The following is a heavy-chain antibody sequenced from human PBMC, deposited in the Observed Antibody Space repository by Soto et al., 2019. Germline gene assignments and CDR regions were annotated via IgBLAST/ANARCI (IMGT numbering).Heavy chain of an antibody. V-gene: IGHV3-15*07. Sequence: GGSLRLSCAASGFTFSNAWMNWVRQAPGKGLEWVGRIKSKTDGGTTDYAAPVKGRFTISRDDSKNTLYLQMNSLKTEDTAVYYCTTDPVTMIVVVPSSGWGQGTPVTVSS. D-gene: IGHD3-22*01. CDR3: TTDPVTMIVVVPSSG. CDR1: GFTFSNAW. J-gene: IGHJ4*02. CDR2: IKSKTDGGTT.